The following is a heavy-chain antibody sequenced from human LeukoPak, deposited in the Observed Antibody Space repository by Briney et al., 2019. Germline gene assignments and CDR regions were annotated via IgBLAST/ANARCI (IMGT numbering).Heavy chain of an antibody. CDR1: GFTFSGYD. J-gene: IGHJ4*02. CDR3: ARQLFLRYTVTTLDY. V-gene: IGHV4-34*01. Sequence: TSETLSLTCAVYGFTFSGYDWSWIRQPPGKGLEWVGEINHSGSTNYNPSLKSRVTISVDTSKNQFSLKLSSVTAADTAVYYCARQLFLRYTVTTLDYWGQGTLVTVSS. D-gene: IGHD4-17*01. CDR2: INHSGST.